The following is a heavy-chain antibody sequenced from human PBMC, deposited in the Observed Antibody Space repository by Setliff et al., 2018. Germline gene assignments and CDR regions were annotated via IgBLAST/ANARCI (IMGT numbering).Heavy chain of an antibody. D-gene: IGHD2-15*01. CDR3: ARGRGPDIVVTIPGDY. CDR1: GYTFTNYA. V-gene: IGHV1-18*01. CDR2: ISPYSGKT. J-gene: IGHJ4*02. Sequence: GASVKVSCKASGYTFTNYAMGWMRQAPGQGLEWVGWISPYSGKTDYAQKFQGRVIMTIDSSTTTAYMELKTLRSDDTAVYYCARGRGPDIVVTIPGDYWGQGTQVTVSS.